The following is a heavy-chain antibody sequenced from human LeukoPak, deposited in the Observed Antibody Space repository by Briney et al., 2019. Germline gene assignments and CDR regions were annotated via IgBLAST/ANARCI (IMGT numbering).Heavy chain of an antibody. V-gene: IGHV1-24*01. J-gene: IGHJ4*02. Sequence: GASVKVSCKVSGYTLTELSMHWVRQAPGKGPEWMGGFDPEDGETIYAQKFQGRVTMTEDTSTDTAYMELSSLRSEDTAVYYCATGFRGSYYPFFFDYWGQGTLVTVSS. CDR1: GYTLTELS. CDR2: FDPEDGET. D-gene: IGHD1-26*01. CDR3: ATGFRGSYYPFFFDY.